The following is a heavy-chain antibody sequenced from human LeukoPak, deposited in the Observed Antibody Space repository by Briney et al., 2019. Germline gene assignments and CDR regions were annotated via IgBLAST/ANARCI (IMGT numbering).Heavy chain of an antibody. CDR1: GSSFSGYY. CDR3: ARGSLSMPAGLLPYYYEYGMDV. D-gene: IGHD6-13*01. V-gene: IGHV4-34*01. J-gene: IGHJ6*02. CDR2: INHSGST. Sequence: SETLSLTCAVYGSSFSGYYWSWIRQPPGKGLEWIGEINHSGSTNYNPPLKSRVTIPVDTSKNQFSLKLSSVTAADTAVYYCARGSLSMPAGLLPYYYEYGMDVWGQGTTVTVSS.